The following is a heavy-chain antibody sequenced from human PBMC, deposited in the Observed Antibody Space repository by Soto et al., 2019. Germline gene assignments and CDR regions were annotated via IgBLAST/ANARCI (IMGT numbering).Heavy chain of an antibody. CDR2: IYYSGST. CDR1: GGSISSYY. D-gene: IGHD3-10*01. CDR3: ARLDYYGSGSYQLDY. V-gene: IGHV4-59*08. J-gene: IGHJ4*02. Sequence: SETLSLTCTVSGGSISSYYWSWIRQPPGKGLEWIGYIYYSGSTNYNPSLKSRVTISVDTSKNQFSLKLSSVTAADTAVYYCARLDYYGSGSYQLDYWGQGTLVTVSS.